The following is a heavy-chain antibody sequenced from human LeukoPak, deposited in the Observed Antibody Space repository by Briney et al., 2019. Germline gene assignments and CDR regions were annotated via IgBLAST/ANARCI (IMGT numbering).Heavy chain of an antibody. J-gene: IGHJ1*01. CDR2: ISGSGGST. CDR3: AKVESSSNIPQH. CDR1: GFTFSGSA. V-gene: IGHV3-23*01. D-gene: IGHD6-6*01. Sequence: GGSLRLSCAASGFTFSGSAMSWVRQAPGKGLEWVSSISGSGGSTYYADSVKGRFTISRDNSKNTQYLQMNSLRAEDTAVYYRAKVESSSNIPQHWGQGTLVTVS.